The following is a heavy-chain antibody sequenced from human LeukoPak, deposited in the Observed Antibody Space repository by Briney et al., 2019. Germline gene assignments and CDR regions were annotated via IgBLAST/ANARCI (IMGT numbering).Heavy chain of an antibody. CDR1: Y. J-gene: IGHJ4*02. CDR2: IYYSGST. Sequence: YWIGWVRQMPGKGLEWMGIIYYSGSTYYNPSLKSRVTISVDTSKNQFSLKLSSVTAADTAVYYCARVAAAANFDYWGQGTLVTVSS. D-gene: IGHD6-13*01. V-gene: IGHV4-31*02. CDR3: ARVAAAANFDY.